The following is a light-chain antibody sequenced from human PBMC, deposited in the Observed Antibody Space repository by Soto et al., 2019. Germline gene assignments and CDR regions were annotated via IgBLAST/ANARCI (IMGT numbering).Light chain of an antibody. CDR1: SSNIGGNS. V-gene: IGLV1-51*01. J-gene: IGLJ1*01. Sequence: QSVLTQPPSVSAAPGQKVTISCSGSSSNIGGNSVSWYQQLPGTAPKLLIYGDNKRPSGIPDRFSGSKSGTSATLGITGFQTGDEADYYCGSWDSSLSAYVFGTGTKVTVL. CDR3: GSWDSSLSAYV. CDR2: GDN.